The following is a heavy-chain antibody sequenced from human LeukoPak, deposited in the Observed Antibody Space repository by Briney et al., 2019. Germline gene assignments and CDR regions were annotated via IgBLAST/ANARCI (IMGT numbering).Heavy chain of an antibody. CDR1: GFTFSSYS. D-gene: IGHD3-22*01. J-gene: IGHJ5*02. CDR2: ISSSSSYI. V-gene: IGHV3-21*01. CDR3: ARDYNYYDSSGYYRWFDP. Sequence: GGSLRLSCAASGFTFSSYSMNWVRQAPGKGLEWVSSISSSSSYIYYADSVKGRFTISRDNAKNSLCLQMNSLRAEDTAVYYCARDYNYYDSSGYYRWFDPWGQGTLVTVSS.